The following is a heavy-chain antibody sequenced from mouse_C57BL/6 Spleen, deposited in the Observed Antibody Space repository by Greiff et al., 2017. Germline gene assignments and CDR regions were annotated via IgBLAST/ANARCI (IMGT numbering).Heavy chain of an antibody. D-gene: IGHD5-1*01. CDR3: ARAPFEYGAMDD. Sequence: QVQLQQSGPELVKPGASVKISCKASGYAFSSSWMNWVKQRPGKGLEWIGRIYPGDGDTNYNGKFKGKATLTADKSSSTAYLQLSSLTAEESAVSFCARAPFEYGAMDDWGQGTSGTASA. CDR2: IYPGDGDT. CDR1: GYAFSSSW. J-gene: IGHJ4*01. V-gene: IGHV1-82*01.